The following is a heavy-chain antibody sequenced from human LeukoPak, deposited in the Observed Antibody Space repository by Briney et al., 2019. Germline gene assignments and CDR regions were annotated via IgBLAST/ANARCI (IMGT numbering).Heavy chain of an antibody. V-gene: IGHV3-23*01. CDR1: GFTFSSYG. D-gene: IGHD1-26*01. CDR2: ISGSGGST. J-gene: IGHJ3*02. Sequence: AGGSLRLSCAASGFTFSSYGMCWVRQAPGKGREWVSAISGSGGSTYYTDSVKGRFTISRDNSKNTLYLQMNSLRAEDTAVYYCAKDQRIVPANAFDIWGQGTMVTVSS. CDR3: AKDQRIVPANAFDI.